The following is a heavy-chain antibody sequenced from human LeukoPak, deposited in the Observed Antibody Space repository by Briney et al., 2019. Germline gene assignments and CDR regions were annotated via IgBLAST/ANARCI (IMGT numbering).Heavy chain of an antibody. CDR2: ISAYNGNT. Sequence: ASVKVSCKASGYTFTSYGISWVRQAPGQRLEWMGWISAYNGNTNYAQKLQGRVTMTTDTSTSTAYMELRSLRSDDTAVYYCARTDSSTSCYMGGGSCYLPHWGQGTLVTVSS. V-gene: IGHV1-18*01. J-gene: IGHJ4*02. CDR3: ARTDSSTSCYMGGGSCYLPH. D-gene: IGHD2-2*01. CDR1: GYTFTSYG.